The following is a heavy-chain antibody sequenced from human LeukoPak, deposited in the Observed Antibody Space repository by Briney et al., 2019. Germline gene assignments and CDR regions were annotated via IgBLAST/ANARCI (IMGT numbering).Heavy chain of an antibody. Sequence: ASVKVSCKASGYTFASYYMHWVRQAPGQGLEWMGIINPSGGSTSYAQKFQGRVTMTRDTSTSTVYMELSSLRSEDTAVYYCASERGRDDAFDIWGQGTMVTVSS. J-gene: IGHJ3*02. CDR1: GYTFASYY. CDR3: ASERGRDDAFDI. CDR2: INPSGGST. D-gene: IGHD3-10*01. V-gene: IGHV1-46*01.